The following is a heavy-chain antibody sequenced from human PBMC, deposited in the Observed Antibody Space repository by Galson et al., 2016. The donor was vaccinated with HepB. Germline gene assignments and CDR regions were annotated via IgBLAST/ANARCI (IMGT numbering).Heavy chain of an antibody. Sequence: ETLSLTCAVSGATISNDYWWSWVRQSPEKGFEWLGEIYQTGTANYNPSFTRRATISVDTSKNEISLRLDSVTAADTAVYYCARGTLGTTATMAFDYWGQGTPVSVSS. D-gene: IGHD1-26*01. CDR3: ARGTLGTTATMAFDY. V-gene: IGHV4-4*02. J-gene: IGHJ4*02. CDR2: IYQTGTA. CDR1: GATISNDYW.